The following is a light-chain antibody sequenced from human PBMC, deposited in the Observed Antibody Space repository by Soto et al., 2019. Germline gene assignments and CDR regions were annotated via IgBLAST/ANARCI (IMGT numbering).Light chain of an antibody. J-gene: IGKJ1*01. CDR1: QSVTRSS. Sequence: EVVLTQSPATLSLSPGERATLSCRASQSVTRSSLAWYQQKPGQSPSLLNSGASSRATGIPDRFSGGGSGTDFIFNISSLEPEDFAMYYCLHYGTAQWTCGQGTKV. V-gene: IGKV3-20*01. CDR3: LHYGTAQWT. CDR2: GAS.